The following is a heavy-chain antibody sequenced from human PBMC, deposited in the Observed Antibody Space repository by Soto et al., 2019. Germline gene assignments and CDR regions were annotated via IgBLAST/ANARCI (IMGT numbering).Heavy chain of an antibody. CDR3: ARGSGPNDGFDI. D-gene: IGHD2-15*01. CDR1: GGSVSSGSYY. CDR2: IYYSGST. V-gene: IGHV4-61*01. J-gene: IGHJ3*02. Sequence: QVQLQESGPGLVKPSETLSLTCTVSGGSVSSGSYYWSWIRQPPGKGLEWIGYIYYSGSTNYNPSLKSRVTISVDTSKNPFSLKRSSVTAADTAVYYCARGSGPNDGFDIWGQGTMVTVSS.